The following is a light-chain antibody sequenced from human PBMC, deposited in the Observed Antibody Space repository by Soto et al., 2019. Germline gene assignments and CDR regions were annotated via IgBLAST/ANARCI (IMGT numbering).Light chain of an antibody. Sequence: EIVLTQSPGTLSLSPGERATLSCRASQSVSSSYLAWYQQKPGQAPRLLIYGASSRATGIPDRFSGSGSGTVFTLTISRLEPEDFAVYYCQQYGSSRPLTFGGGTKVDIK. CDR1: QSVSSSY. CDR2: GAS. J-gene: IGKJ4*01. V-gene: IGKV3-20*01. CDR3: QQYGSSRPLT.